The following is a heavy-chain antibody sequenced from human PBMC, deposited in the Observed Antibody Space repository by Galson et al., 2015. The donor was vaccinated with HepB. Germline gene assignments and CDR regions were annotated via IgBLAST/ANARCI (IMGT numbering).Heavy chain of an antibody. CDR2: ISSSGATT. CDR3: ARKEVGLGLGDYYYYGMDV. J-gene: IGHJ6*02. Sequence: SLRLSCAASGFTFSIYTMTWVRQAPGKRLEWVSTISSSGATTYYADSVKGRFTISRDNSKNTLYLQMNSLRAEDTAVYYCARKEVGLGLGDYYYYGMDVWGQGTTVTVSS. V-gene: IGHV3-23*01. D-gene: IGHD3/OR15-3a*01. CDR1: GFTFSIYT.